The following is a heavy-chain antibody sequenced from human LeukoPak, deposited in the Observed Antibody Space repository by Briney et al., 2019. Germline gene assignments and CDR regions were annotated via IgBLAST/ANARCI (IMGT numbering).Heavy chain of an antibody. V-gene: IGHV3-21*01. CDR1: GFTFSSYS. CDR2: ISSSSSYI. Sequence: GGSLRLSCAASGFTFSSYSMNWVRQAPGKGLEWVSSISSSSSYIYYADSVKGRFTISRDNANNSLYLQMNSLRAEDTAVYYCARDLKLLYGMDVWGQGTTVTVSS. J-gene: IGHJ6*02. CDR3: ARDLKLLYGMDV.